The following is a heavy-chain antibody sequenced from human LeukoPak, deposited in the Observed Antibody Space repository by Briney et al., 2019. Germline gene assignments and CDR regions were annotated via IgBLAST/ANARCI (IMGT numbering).Heavy chain of an antibody. CDR2: ISGSGGST. J-gene: IGHJ4*02. Sequence: GGSLRLSCAASGFTFDDYAMHWVRQAPGKGLEWVSAISGSGGSTYYADSVKGRFTISRDNSKNTLYLQMNSLRAEDTAVYYCAKDQAYYYDSSADYWGQGTLVTVSS. V-gene: IGHV3-23*01. D-gene: IGHD3-22*01. CDR1: GFTFDDYA. CDR3: AKDQAYYYDSSADY.